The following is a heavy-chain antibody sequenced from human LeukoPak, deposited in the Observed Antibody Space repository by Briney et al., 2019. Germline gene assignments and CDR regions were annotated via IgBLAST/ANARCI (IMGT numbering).Heavy chain of an antibody. CDR3: ARRDGSGINFDY. CDR1: GGSVSSGSYY. D-gene: IGHD5-24*01. CDR2: ISNRGST. J-gene: IGHJ4*02. V-gene: IGHV4-61*01. Sequence: PSETLSLTCTVSGGSVSSGSYYWSWIRQPPGKGLEWIGYISNRGSTNYNPSLKSRVTISLDTSKNQFSLKLTSVTAADTAVYFCARRDGSGINFDYWGQGTLVCV.